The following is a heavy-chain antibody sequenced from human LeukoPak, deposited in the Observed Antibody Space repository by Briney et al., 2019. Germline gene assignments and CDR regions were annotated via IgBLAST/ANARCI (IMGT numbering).Heavy chain of an antibody. CDR3: ARENYYGSGSLDY. J-gene: IGHJ4*02. Sequence: PGGSLRLSCAASGFTFSSYSMNWVRQAPGKGLEWVSYISSSSSTIYYADSVKGRFTISRDNAKNSLYLQMNSLRAEDTAVYYCARENYYGSGSLDYWGQGNLVTVSS. CDR2: ISSSSSTI. CDR1: GFTFSSYS. V-gene: IGHV3-48*04. D-gene: IGHD3-10*01.